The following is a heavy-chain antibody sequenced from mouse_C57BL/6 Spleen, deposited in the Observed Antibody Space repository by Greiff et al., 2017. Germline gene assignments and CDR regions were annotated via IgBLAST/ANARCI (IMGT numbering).Heavy chain of an antibody. D-gene: IGHD1-1*01. CDR3: ARSNYGSSSWCAY. Sequence: VQLQQSGAELVKPGASVKISCKASGYAFSSYWMNWVKQRPGKGLEWIGQIYPGDGDTNYNGKCKGKATLTADKSSSTAYMQLSSLTSEDSAVYFCARSNYGSSSWCAYWGQGTLVTVSA. V-gene: IGHV1-80*01. J-gene: IGHJ3*01. CDR1: GYAFSSYW. CDR2: IYPGDGDT.